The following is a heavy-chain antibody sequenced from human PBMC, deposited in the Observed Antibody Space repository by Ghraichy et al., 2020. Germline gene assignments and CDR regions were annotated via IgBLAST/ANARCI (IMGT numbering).Heavy chain of an antibody. CDR3: ARDGKQPKNSCDY. CDR2: IWYDGSNK. J-gene: IGHJ4*02. CDR1: GFTFSSYG. Sequence: GGSLRLSCAASGFTFSSYGMHWVRQAPGKGLEWVAVIWYDGSNKYYADSVKGRFTISRDNSKNTLYLQMNSLRAEDTAVYYCARDGKQPKNSCDYWGQGTLVTVSS. V-gene: IGHV3-33*01. D-gene: IGHD6-13*01.